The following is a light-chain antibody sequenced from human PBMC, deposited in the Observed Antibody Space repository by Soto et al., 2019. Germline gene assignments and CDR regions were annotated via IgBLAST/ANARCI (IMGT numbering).Light chain of an antibody. CDR3: QQYNNWPLT. J-gene: IGKJ4*01. CDR2: GAS. V-gene: IGKV3-15*01. CDR1: QSVSSN. Sequence: EIVMTQSPATLSVSPGERPTLSCRASQSVSSNLAWYQQKPGQPPRLLIYGASTRATGIPARFSGSGSGTEFTLTISSLQSEDFAVYYCQQYNNWPLTFGGGTKVEIK.